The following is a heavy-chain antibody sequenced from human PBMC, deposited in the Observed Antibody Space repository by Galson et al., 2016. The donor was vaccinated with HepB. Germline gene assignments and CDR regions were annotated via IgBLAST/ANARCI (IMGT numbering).Heavy chain of an antibody. V-gene: IGHV3-33*01. Sequence: SLRLSCAASGFSFSSYGMHWVRQSPGKGLEWVALIWSDGSNKYYADSVKGRFTVSRANSKNTLYLQMNSLRAEDTAVYYCARGRIVGATRVAEYFQHWGQGTLLTVSS. CDR1: GFSFSSYG. CDR2: IWSDGSNK. D-gene: IGHD1-26*01. CDR3: ARGRIVGATRVAEYFQH. J-gene: IGHJ1*01.